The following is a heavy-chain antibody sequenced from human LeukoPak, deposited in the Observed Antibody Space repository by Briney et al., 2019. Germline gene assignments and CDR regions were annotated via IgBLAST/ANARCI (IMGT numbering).Heavy chain of an antibody. D-gene: IGHD5-18*01. J-gene: IGHJ6*04. CDR1: GFTFSSYG. Sequence: PGRSLRLSCAASGFTFSSYGMHWVRQAPGKGLEWVAVISYDGSNKYYADSVKGRFTISRDNSKNTLYLQMNSLRAEDTAVYYCAKDRGMGRGYSYGYGDYYYYGMDVWGKGTTVTVSS. V-gene: IGHV3-30*18. CDR3: AKDRGMGRGYSYGYGDYYYYGMDV. CDR2: ISYDGSNK.